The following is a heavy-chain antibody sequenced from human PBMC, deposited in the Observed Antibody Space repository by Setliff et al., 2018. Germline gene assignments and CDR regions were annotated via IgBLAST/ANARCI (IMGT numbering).Heavy chain of an antibody. V-gene: IGHV4-61*09. CDR3: ARGPGAATGEGFDI. CDR2: IYTSWST. CDR1: GDPMSSRRYY. J-gene: IGHJ3*02. D-gene: IGHD7-27*01. Sequence: SETLSLTCTVSGDPMSSRRYYWAWIRQPAGKGLEWIGQIYTSWSTNYNPSLKSRVTISLDTSNNQFSLSLSSVTAADTAVYYCARGPGAATGEGFDIWGQGNPGHRL.